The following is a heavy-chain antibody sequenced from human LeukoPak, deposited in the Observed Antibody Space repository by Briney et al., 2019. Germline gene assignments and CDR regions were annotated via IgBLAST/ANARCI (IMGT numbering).Heavy chain of an antibody. J-gene: IGHJ4*02. CDR3: ARHGSGWSFDY. D-gene: IGHD6-19*01. Sequence: PSETLSLTCTVSGSISSYYWSWIRQPPGKGLEWIGYIYDSGSTNYNPSLKGRVTMSIDTSKNQFSLNLSSVTAADTAVYYCARHGSGWSFDYWGQGTLVTVSS. V-gene: IGHV4-59*01. CDR2: IYDSGST. CDR1: GSISSYY.